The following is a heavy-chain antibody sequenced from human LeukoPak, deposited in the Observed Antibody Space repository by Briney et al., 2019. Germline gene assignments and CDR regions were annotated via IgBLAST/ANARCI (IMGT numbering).Heavy chain of an antibody. CDR1: GFTFSGYS. CDR2: ISSSSSYI. Sequence: GGSLRLSGAASGFTFSGYSMNWVRQAPGKGLEWVSSISSSSSYIYYADSVKGRFTISRDNAKNSLYLQMNSLRAEDTAVYYCTTDRQRITMVRGVTLAAFNWGQGTLVTVSS. CDR3: TTDRQRITMVRGVTLAAFN. D-gene: IGHD3-10*01. J-gene: IGHJ4*02. V-gene: IGHV3-21*03.